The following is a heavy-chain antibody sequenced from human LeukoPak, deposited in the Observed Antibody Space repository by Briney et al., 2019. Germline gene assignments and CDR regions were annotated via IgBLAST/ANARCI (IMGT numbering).Heavy chain of an antibody. CDR2: ISGSGGST. CDR1: GLTFSSYA. J-gene: IGHJ3*02. Sequence: PGGSLRLACAASGLTFSSYAMSWVRQAPGKGLEWVSAISGSGGSTYYADSVKGRFTISRDNSKNTLYLQMNSLRAEDTAVYYCAKDRNPYYYDSSGYYSGAFDIWGQGTMVTVSS. V-gene: IGHV3-23*01. D-gene: IGHD3-22*01. CDR3: AKDRNPYYYDSSGYYSGAFDI.